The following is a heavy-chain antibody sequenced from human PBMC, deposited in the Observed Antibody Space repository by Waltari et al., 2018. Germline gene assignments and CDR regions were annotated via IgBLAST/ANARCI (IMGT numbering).Heavy chain of an antibody. V-gene: IGHV1-18*01. J-gene: IGHJ3*02. D-gene: IGHD5-12*01. Sequence: QVQLVQSGAEVKKPGASVKVSCKASGYTFTSYGISWVRQAPGQGLEWMGWISAYNGNTNYAQKLQGRVTMTTDTSTSTADMELRSLRSDDTAVYYCARDPRWLQTRYGMNAFDIWGQGTMVTVSS. CDR1: GYTFTSYG. CDR2: ISAYNGNT. CDR3: ARDPRWLQTRYGMNAFDI.